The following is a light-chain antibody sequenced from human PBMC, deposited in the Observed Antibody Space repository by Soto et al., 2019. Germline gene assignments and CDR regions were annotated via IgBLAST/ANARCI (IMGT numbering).Light chain of an antibody. CDR1: QSISSW. CDR3: QQYNSYSEA. V-gene: IGKV1-5*03. J-gene: IGKJ1*01. Sequence: DIQMTQSPSTLSASVGDRVTITCRASQSISSWLAWYQQKPGKAPKLLIYKASSLQSGVPSRFSGSGSGTKVTLTISSLQPDDFATYYCQQYNSYSEAFGQGNKVDIK. CDR2: KAS.